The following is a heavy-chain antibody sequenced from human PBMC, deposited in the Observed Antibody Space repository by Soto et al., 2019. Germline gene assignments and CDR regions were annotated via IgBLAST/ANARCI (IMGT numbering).Heavy chain of an antibody. J-gene: IGHJ4*02. CDR2: IYYLGRT. V-gene: IGHV4-59*12. D-gene: IGHD2-8*02. Sequence: SETLSLTCTVDSISTYYWNWIRQTPGKGLEWIGYIYYLGRTNYNRSLKSRVTISIDTSKNQFSLKLTSVTAADTAVYYCARDKITGLFDYWGQGTLVTVSS. CDR3: ARDKITGLFDY. CDR1: DSISTYY.